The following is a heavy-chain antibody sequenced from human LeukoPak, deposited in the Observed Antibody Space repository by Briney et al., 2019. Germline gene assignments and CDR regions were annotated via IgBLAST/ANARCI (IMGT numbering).Heavy chain of an antibody. CDR2: IYSGGST. Sequence: GGSLRLSCAASGFTVSSNYMSWVRQAPGKGLEWVSVIYSGGSTYHADSVKGRFTISRDNSKNTLYLQMNSLRAADTAVYYCGRETGGNWNRIDYWGQGALVTVSS. CDR1: GFTVSSNY. J-gene: IGHJ4*02. D-gene: IGHD1/OR15-1a*01. V-gene: IGHV3-53*01. CDR3: GRETGGNWNRIDY.